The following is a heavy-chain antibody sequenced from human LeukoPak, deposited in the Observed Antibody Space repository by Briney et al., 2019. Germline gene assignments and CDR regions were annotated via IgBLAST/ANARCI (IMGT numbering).Heavy chain of an antibody. CDR1: GGTFSSYA. CDR3: ARDLAARPYFFYMDV. J-gene: IGHJ6*03. CDR2: IIPIFGTA. Sequence: GASVKVSCKASGGTFSSYASSWVRQAPGQGLEWMGGIIPIFGTANYAQKFHGRVTITPDQSTRTAYMELSSLRSEDTAVYYCARDLAARPYFFYMDVWPKGTTV. V-gene: IGHV1-69*13. D-gene: IGHD6-6*01.